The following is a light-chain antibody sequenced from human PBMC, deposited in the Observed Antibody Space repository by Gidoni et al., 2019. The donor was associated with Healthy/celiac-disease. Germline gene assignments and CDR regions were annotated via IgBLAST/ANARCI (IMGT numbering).Light chain of an antibody. CDR3: QVWDSSSDHDVV. J-gene: IGLJ2*01. CDR1: NIGSKS. CDR2: YDS. V-gene: IGLV3-21*04. Sequence: SYVLTQPPSVSVAPGKTARITCGGNNIGSKSVHWYQQKPSQAPVLVIYYDSDRPSGIPERFSGSNSGNTATLTISRVEAGDEADYYCQVWDSSSDHDVVFGGGTKLTVL.